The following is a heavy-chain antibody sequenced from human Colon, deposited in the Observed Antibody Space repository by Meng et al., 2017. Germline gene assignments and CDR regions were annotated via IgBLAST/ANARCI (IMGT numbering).Heavy chain of an antibody. D-gene: IGHD2-2*01. CDR3: ARNPVIPDARTFDF. CDR1: GGSINSADYY. CDR2: IHCSGNT. J-gene: IGHJ4*02. V-gene: IGHV4-30-4*01. Sequence: QVQLQESGPVVVKPSQTLSLTCTIYGGSINSADYYWNWIRQSPGKGLEWLGYIHCSGNTYYTPSLKARLTMSLDTSKNQFSLRLTSVTAADTAVYYCARNPVIPDARTFDFWGQGALVTVSS.